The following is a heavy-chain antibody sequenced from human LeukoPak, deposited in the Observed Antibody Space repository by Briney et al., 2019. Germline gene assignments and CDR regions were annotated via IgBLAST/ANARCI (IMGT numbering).Heavy chain of an antibody. J-gene: IGHJ4*02. CDR1: GGSFSGYY. CDR3: ARPRTYYYGSGSYYDY. D-gene: IGHD3-10*01. CDR2: INHSGST. V-gene: IGHV4-34*01. Sequence: SETLSLTCAVYGGSFSGYYWSWIRQPPGKGLEWIGEINHSGSTNYNPSLKSRVTISVDTSKNQSSLKLSSVTAADTAVYYCARPRTYYYGSGSYYDYWGQRALVTVSS.